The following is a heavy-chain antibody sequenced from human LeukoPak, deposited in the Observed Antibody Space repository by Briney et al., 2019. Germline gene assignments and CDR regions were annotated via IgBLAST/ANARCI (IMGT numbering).Heavy chain of an antibody. J-gene: IGHJ3*02. CDR2: ISSRSTYI. D-gene: IGHD1-26*01. CDR3: ARDYSGSYYGAAFDI. CDR1: GFTFSSYS. V-gene: IGHV3-21*01. Sequence: GGSLRLSCAASGFTFSSYSMNWVRQAPGKGLEWVSSISSRSTYIYHADSVKGRFTISRDNAKNSLFLQMNSLRAEDTAVYYCARDYSGSYYGAAFDIWGQGTMVTVSS.